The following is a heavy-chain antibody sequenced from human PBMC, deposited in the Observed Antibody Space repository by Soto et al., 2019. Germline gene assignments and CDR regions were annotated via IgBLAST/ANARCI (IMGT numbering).Heavy chain of an antibody. Sequence: EVQLLESGGGLVQVGGSLRLSCVGSGFGFDSYAMSWVRQAPGKGLEWVSGIGSSGGAIVYADSVRGRFTISRDNSRNALYLHMNTLRAGDTAVYYCAKALWFGESSHYLDSWGQGTLVTVSS. CDR2: IGSSGGAI. V-gene: IGHV3-23*01. CDR3: AKALWFGESSHYLDS. J-gene: IGHJ4*02. CDR1: GFGFDSYA. D-gene: IGHD3-10*01.